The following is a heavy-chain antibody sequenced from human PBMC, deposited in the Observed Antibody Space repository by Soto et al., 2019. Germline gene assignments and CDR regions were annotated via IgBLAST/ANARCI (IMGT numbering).Heavy chain of an antibody. Sequence: SETLSLTCAVYGGSFSGYYWSWIRQPPGKGLEWIGEINHSGSTNYNPSLKSRVTISVDTSKNQFSLKLSSVTAADTAVYYCARAIIAAADLDYWGQGTLVTVSS. CDR3: ARAIIAAADLDY. CDR2: INHSGST. D-gene: IGHD6-13*01. J-gene: IGHJ4*02. CDR1: GGSFSGYY. V-gene: IGHV4-34*01.